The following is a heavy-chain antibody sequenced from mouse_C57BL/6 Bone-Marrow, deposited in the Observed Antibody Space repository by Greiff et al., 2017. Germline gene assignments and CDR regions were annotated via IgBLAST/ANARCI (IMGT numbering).Heavy chain of an antibody. J-gene: IGHJ2*01. D-gene: IGHD1-1*01. Sequence: VQLQQSGAELVKPGASVKLSCTASGFNIKDYYMPWVKQRTEQGLEWIGRIDPEDGETKYAPKFQGKATLTADTSSNTAYLQLSSLTSEDTAVYYCTRFYYYGSRYWGQGTTLTVSS. CDR3: TRFYYYGSRY. CDR1: GFNIKDYY. CDR2: IDPEDGET. V-gene: IGHV14-2*01.